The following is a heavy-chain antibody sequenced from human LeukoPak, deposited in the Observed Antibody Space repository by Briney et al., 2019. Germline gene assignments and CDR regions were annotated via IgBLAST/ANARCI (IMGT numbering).Heavy chain of an antibody. CDR2: IYYSRNT. CDR3: ARLPYYFGMDV. Sequence: PSQTLSLTCTVSGASISSDGYYWNWIRQPPGKGLEWIGYIYYSRNTSYSPSLKSRLTISVDTSKNQFSLKLSSVTAADTAVYYCARLPYYFGMDVWGQGTTVTVSS. V-gene: IGHV4-30-4*01. J-gene: IGHJ6*02. CDR1: GASISSDGYY.